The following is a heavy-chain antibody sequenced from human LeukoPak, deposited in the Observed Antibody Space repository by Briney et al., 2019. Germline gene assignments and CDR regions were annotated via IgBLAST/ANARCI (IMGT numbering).Heavy chain of an antibody. D-gene: IGHD3-22*01. CDR3: AKDYESSAYYYSYSYFDY. Sequence: GGSLRLSCAASGFTFSSHAMGWVRQAAEKGLEWVSVVSGSGGSTFYANSVKGRFTISRDNSKNTLFLQMHSLRAEDTAIYYCAKDYESSAYYYSYSYFDYWGQGALVTVSS. CDR1: GFTFSSHA. V-gene: IGHV3-23*01. J-gene: IGHJ4*02. CDR2: VSGSGGST.